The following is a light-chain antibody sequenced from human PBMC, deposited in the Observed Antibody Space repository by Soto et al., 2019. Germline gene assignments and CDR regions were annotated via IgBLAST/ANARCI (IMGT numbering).Light chain of an antibody. J-gene: IGKJ2*01. CDR1: QSISNW. CDR2: NVS. Sequence: DIVMTLGLSILTAYKEDRVTVTSRASQSISNWLACYQQKPGEAPTLLIYNVSRLESGVPSSFSGRGSATEFTLIISILQHDDLASYCCQPYDTYYTFGQGTKVDIK. CDR3: QPYDTYYT. V-gene: IGKV1-5*01.